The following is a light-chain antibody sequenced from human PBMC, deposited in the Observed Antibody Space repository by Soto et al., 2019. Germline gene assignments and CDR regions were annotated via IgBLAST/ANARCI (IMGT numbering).Light chain of an antibody. Sequence: SYELTQPPSVSVSPGQTARITCSGDALPKQYAYWYQQKPGQAPVLVIYKDSERPSGIPERFSGSSSGTTVTLTISGVQAEDEADYYCQSADSSGTYVVFGGGTKVTLL. V-gene: IGLV3-25*02. CDR3: QSADSSGTYVV. CDR1: ALPKQY. CDR2: KDS. J-gene: IGLJ2*01.